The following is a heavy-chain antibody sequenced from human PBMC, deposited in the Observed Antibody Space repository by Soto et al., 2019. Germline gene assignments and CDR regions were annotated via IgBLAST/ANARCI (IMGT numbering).Heavy chain of an antibody. J-gene: IGHJ5*02. V-gene: IGHV4-31*03. Sequence: SETLPLTCTVSGGSISSGDYYWSWISQHPGKGLEWIGYIYYSGSTYYNPSLKSRVTISVDTSKNQFSLKLSSVTAADTAVYYGAKWRSGSRKGSDPRGKGTLVPVSS. CDR2: IYYSGST. CDR1: GGSISSGDYY. D-gene: IGHD2-15*01. CDR3: AKWRSGSRKGSDP.